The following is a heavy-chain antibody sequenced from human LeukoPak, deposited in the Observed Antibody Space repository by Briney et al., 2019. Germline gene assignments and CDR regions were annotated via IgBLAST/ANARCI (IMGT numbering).Heavy chain of an antibody. CDR1: GFTVSSDY. D-gene: IGHD4-17*01. J-gene: IGHJ4*02. V-gene: IGHV3-66*04. CDR2: IYSGGST. Sequence: QAGGSLRLSCAASGFTVSSDYMSWVRQAPGKGLEWVSVIYSGGSTYYADSVKGRFTISRDNSSNTLYLQMNSLRAEDTAVYYCARLGNYGTTFDYWGQGTLVTVSS. CDR3: ARLGNYGTTFDY.